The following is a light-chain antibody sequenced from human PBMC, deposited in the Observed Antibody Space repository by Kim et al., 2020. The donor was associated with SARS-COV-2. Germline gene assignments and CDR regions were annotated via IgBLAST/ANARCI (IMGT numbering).Light chain of an antibody. CDR3: QAWDISTFYV. V-gene: IGLV3-1*01. J-gene: IGLJ1*01. CDR1: KLGDKY. CDR2: QDS. Sequence: SYELTQPPSVSVSPGQTASITCSGDKLGDKYACWYQQKPGQSPVLVIYQDSKRPSGIPERFSGSNSGNTATLTISGTQAMDEADYYCQAWDISTFYVFGT.